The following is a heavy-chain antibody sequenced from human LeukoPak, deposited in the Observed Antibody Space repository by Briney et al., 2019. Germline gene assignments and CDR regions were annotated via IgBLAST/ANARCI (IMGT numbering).Heavy chain of an antibody. V-gene: IGHV3-48*01. Sequence: PGGSLRLSCAAAGFAFDTYPMNWVRQAPGRGLEWISYISSNRDTIYYAASVKGRFTISRDNARYSLYLQMNSLRAEDTAVYYCARGHSSSYDHYFDYWGQGTLVTVSS. CDR3: ARGHSSSYDHYFDY. D-gene: IGHD6-13*01. CDR2: ISSNRDTI. J-gene: IGHJ4*02. CDR1: GFAFDTYP.